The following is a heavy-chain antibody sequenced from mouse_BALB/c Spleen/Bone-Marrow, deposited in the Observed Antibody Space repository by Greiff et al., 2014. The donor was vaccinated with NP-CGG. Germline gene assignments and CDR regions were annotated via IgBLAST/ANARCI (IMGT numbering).Heavy chain of an antibody. Sequence: EVQLQQSGAELVKPGASVKLSCTATGFNIKDTYMHWVKQRPEQGLEWIGRIDPANGNTKYDPKIQGKATITAETSSNTAYLQLSSLTSEDTAVYYCARVRLLRIRSLDYWSQGTTLTVSS. CDR3: ARVRLLRIRSLDY. CDR1: GFNIKDTY. J-gene: IGHJ2*01. D-gene: IGHD1-1*01. CDR2: IDPANGNT. V-gene: IGHV14-3*02.